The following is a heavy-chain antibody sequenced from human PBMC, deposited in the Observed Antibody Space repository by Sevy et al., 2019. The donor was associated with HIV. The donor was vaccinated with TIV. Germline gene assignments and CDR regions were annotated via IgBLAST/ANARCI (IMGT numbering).Heavy chain of an antibody. CDR2: ISSSGSTI. Sequence: GGSLRLSCAASGFTFSDYYMSWIRQAPGKGLEWVSYISSSGSTIYYADSVKGRFTISRDNAKNSLYLQMNSLRAEDTAVYYCASSGSRLSYYYYYYCMDVWGQGTTVTVSS. CDR1: GFTFSDYY. J-gene: IGHJ6*02. CDR3: ASSGSRLSYYYYYYCMDV. D-gene: IGHD1-26*01. V-gene: IGHV3-11*01.